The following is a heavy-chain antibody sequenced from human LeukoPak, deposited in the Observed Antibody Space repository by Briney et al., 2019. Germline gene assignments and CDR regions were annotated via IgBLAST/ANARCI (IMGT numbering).Heavy chain of an antibody. CDR2: ISPNSGGT. D-gene: IGHD3-3*01. Sequence: ASVKVSCKASGYTFTGYYMHWVRQAPGQGLEWMGWISPNSGGTNYAQKFQGRVTMTRDTSISTAYMELSRLRSDDTAVYYCARDTYDFWSGYSMVGYWGQGTLVTVPS. CDR3: ARDTYDFWSGYSMVGY. CDR1: GYTFTGYY. V-gene: IGHV1-2*02. J-gene: IGHJ4*02.